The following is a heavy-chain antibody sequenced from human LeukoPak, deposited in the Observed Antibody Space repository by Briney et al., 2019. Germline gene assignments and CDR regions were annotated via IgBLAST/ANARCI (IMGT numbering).Heavy chain of an antibody. CDR3: ARAGIAARRGFDY. V-gene: IGHV1-2*02. Sequence: ASVKVSCKASGYTFTGYYMHWVRQAPGQGLEWMGWINPNSGGTNYAQKFQGRVTMTRDTSISTAYMELRSLRSDDTAVYYCARAGIAARRGFDYWGQGTLVTVSS. CDR2: INPNSGGT. CDR1: GYTFTGYY. D-gene: IGHD6-6*01. J-gene: IGHJ4*02.